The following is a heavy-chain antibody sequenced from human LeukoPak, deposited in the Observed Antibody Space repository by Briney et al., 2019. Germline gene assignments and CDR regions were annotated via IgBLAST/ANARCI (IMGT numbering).Heavy chain of an antibody. CDR3: AELGISMIGGV. Sequence: GGSLRLSCAASRFTSSSSAMSWVRQAPGKGLEWVSYISSSGSTIYYADSVKGRFTISRDNAKNSLYLQMNSLRAEDTAVYYCAELGISMIGGVWGKGTTVTISS. V-gene: IGHV3-48*03. CDR1: RFTSSSSA. J-gene: IGHJ6*04. D-gene: IGHD3-10*02. CDR2: ISSSGSTI.